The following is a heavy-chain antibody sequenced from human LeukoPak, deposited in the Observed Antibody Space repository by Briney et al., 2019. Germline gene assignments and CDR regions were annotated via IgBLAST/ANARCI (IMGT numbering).Heavy chain of an antibody. Sequence: PGGSLRLSCAASGLTFSSYGMSWVRQAPGKGLEWVSGISGSGGSTYYADSVKGRFTISRDNSKNTLYLQMNSLRAEDTAVYYCAKDQSKPTMIVVEFAFDIWGQGTMITVSS. CDR2: ISGSGGST. D-gene: IGHD3-22*01. CDR1: GLTFSSYG. CDR3: AKDQSKPTMIVVEFAFDI. J-gene: IGHJ3*02. V-gene: IGHV3-23*01.